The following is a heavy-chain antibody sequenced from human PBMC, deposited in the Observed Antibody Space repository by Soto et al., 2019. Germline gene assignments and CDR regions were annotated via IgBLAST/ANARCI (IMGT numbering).Heavy chain of an antibody. V-gene: IGHV3-23*01. CDR2: ISAGSGNS. D-gene: IGHD2-2*01. Sequence: LRLSCVASGFSFGTHAMTWVRQAPGKGLEWVSVISAGSGNSYYADSVKGRFSVSRDNSKNTLWLQMDSLRAEDTGLYYCARQKLKSSTWYGSIDSWGQGTLVTVSS. CDR1: GFSFGTHA. J-gene: IGHJ4*02. CDR3: ARQKLKSSTWYGSIDS.